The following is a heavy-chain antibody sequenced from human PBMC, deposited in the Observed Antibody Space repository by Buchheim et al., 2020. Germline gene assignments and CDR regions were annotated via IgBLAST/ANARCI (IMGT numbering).Heavy chain of an antibody. J-gene: IGHJ6*02. V-gene: IGHV3-23*01. CDR1: GFTFGNYA. D-gene: IGHD1-26*01. CDR3: GKVDSAGTYYGMDV. CDR2: ISGSGGTT. Sequence: EVQVLESGGGFVQPGGSLRLSCAASGFTFGNYAMSWVRQAPGKGLEWVSAISGSGGTTYYADSVKGRFTISRDNSKNTLYLQMNSLRAEDTAVYYCGKVDSAGTYYGMDVWGQGTT.